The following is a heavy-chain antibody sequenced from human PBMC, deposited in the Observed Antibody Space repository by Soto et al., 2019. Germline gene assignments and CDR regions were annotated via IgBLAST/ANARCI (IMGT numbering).Heavy chain of an antibody. V-gene: IGHV5-51*01. D-gene: IGHD3-22*01. J-gene: IGHJ5*02. Sequence: GESLKISCRTSGYRFTSYWIAWVRQMPGKGLEWMGIIFPSDSDTRYSPSFQGQVTISADRSTSTVFLQWAGLKAPDTAVYFCARKDKSGYFNWFDPWGQGTLVTVSS. CDR1: GYRFTSYW. CDR2: IFPSDSDT. CDR3: ARKDKSGYFNWFDP.